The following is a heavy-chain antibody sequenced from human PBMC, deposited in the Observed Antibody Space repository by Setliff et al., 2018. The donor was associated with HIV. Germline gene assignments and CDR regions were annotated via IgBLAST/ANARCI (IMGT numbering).Heavy chain of an antibody. CDR1: GFTFNSYS. J-gene: IGHJ6*03. CDR2: IRPKGKSSTT. Sequence: GGSLRLSCVASGFTFNSYSMNWARQAPGKGLEWFGRIRPKGKSSTTEYAASVKGRFIMSRDDSKNSLYLQMNSLKTEDTAVYYCTRHVDSGTYMDVWGRGTTVTVSS. CDR3: TRHVDSGTYMDV. V-gene: IGHV3-72*01. D-gene: IGHD5-18*01.